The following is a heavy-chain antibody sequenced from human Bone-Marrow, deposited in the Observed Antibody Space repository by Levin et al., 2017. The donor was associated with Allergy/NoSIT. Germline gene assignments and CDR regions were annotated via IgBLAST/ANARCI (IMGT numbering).Heavy chain of an antibody. J-gene: IGHJ4*02. Sequence: TAGGSLRLSCVVSGGSITRGDWWSWVRQSPGKGLEWIGEIGYSGSTNYNPSLQSRVTLSIDTSRNHFSLIFTSVTAADTAVYFCARLPKWQYYYFDSWGPGTLVTVSS. CDR1: GGSITRGDW. V-gene: IGHV4-4*01. D-gene: IGHD5-12*01. CDR3: ARLPKWQYYYFDS. CDR2: IGYSGST.